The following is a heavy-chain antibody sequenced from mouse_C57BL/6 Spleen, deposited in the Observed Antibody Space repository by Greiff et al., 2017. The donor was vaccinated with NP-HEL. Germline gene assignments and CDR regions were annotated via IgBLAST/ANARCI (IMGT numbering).Heavy chain of an antibody. V-gene: IGHV8-12*01. CDR2: IYWDDDK. J-gene: IGHJ2*01. CDR3: ARRGTTVVAPFDY. D-gene: IGHD1-1*01. CDR1: GFSLSTSGMG. Sequence: QVTLKVCGPGILQSSQTLSLTCSFSGFSLSTSGMGVSWIRQPSGKGLEWLAHIYWDDDKRYNPSLKSRLTISKDTSRNQVFLKITSVDTADTATYYCARRGTTVVAPFDYWGQGTTLTVSS.